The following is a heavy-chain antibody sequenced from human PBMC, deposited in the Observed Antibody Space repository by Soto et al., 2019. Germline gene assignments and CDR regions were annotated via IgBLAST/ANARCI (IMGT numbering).Heavy chain of an antibody. V-gene: IGHV3-11*01. D-gene: IGHD6-19*01. Sequence: RLSCAASGFTFSDYYMSWIRQAPGKGLEWVSYISSSGSSVYHTDSVKGRFTISRDNSKNSLSLQMNSLRAEDTAVYYCARSFSSGPLVYWGQGTLVTVSS. J-gene: IGHJ4*02. CDR1: GFTFSDYY. CDR3: ARSFSSGPLVY. CDR2: ISSSGSSV.